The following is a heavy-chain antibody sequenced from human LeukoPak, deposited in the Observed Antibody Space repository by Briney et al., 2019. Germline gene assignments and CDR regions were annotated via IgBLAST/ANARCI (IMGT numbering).Heavy chain of an antibody. CDR3: VRDGLLWYGGAT. CDR1: GFSFSSYW. Sequence: GGSLRLSCTASGFSFSSYWMHWVRQVPGKGLVWVSCQNSDGTRISYADSVKGRFTISRDNSKNTLYLQVNSLRVEDTAVYYCVRDGLLWYGGATWGQGTMVTVSS. CDR2: QNSDGTRI. D-gene: IGHD2-21*01. V-gene: IGHV3-74*01. J-gene: IGHJ3*01.